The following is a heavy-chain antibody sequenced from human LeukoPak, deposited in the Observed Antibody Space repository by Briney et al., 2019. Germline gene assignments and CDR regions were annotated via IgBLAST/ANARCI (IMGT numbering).Heavy chain of an antibody. CDR2: IYYSGST. V-gene: IGHV4-39*07. D-gene: IGHD2-2*01. J-gene: IGHJ3*02. CDR1: GGSISSSSYY. Sequence: PSETLSLTCAVSGGSISSSSYYWGWIRQPPGKGLEWIGSIYYSGSTYYNPSLKSRVTISVDTSKNQFSLKLRSVTAADTAVYYCARFTPSSTDAFDIWGQGTTVTVS. CDR3: ARFTPSSTDAFDI.